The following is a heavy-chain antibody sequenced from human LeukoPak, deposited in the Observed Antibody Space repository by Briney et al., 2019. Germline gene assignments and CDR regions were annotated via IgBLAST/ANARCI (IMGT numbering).Heavy chain of an antibody. CDR1: GGSISSSTDY. J-gene: IGHJ5*02. CDR2: IYYSGST. Sequence: SETLSLTCTVSGGSISSSTDYWGWIRQPPGKGLEWIGNIYYSGSTYYNSSLKSRVTMSVDTSKNQFSLKLSSVTAADTAVYYCARVYCSGGSCYHSWGWFDPWGQGTLVTVSS. D-gene: IGHD2-15*01. V-gene: IGHV4-39*07. CDR3: ARVYCSGGSCYHSWGWFDP.